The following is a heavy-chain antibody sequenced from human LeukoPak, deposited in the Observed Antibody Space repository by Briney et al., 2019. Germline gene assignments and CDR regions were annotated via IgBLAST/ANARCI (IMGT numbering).Heavy chain of an antibody. J-gene: IGHJ4*02. CDR3: ARGRGPYGSGSSFDY. V-gene: IGHV1-2*02. CDR2: IDPNSVGT. Sequence: ASVKVSCKASGYTFSGYYMHWVRQAPGQGLEWMGWIDPNSVGTNYAQKSQGRVTMTRDTSISTSYMELSRLRSDDTAVYYCARGRGPYGSGSSFDYWGQGTLVTVSS. CDR1: GYTFSGYY. D-gene: IGHD3-10*01.